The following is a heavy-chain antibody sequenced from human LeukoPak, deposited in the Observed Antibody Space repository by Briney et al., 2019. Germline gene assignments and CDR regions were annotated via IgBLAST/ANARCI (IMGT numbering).Heavy chain of an antibody. D-gene: IGHD3-22*01. Sequence: SGGSMRLSCAASGFTFSSYGMHWVRQAPGKGLEGVAVISYDGSNKYYADSVKGRFTISRDNSKNTLYLQMNSLRAEDTAVYYCAKPRGTYYYDSSGYFDYWGQGTLVTVSS. V-gene: IGHV3-30*18. CDR3: AKPRGTYYYDSSGYFDY. CDR1: GFTFSSYG. J-gene: IGHJ4*02. CDR2: ISYDGSNK.